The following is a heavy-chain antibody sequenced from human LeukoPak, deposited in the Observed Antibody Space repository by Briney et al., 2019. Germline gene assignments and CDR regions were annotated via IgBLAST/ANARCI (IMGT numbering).Heavy chain of an antibody. D-gene: IGHD6-19*01. CDR2: FYVGDSAT. CDR3: TKTVSCNSGWYGAIDI. Sequence: VDSLKISCKGSGSTFSNCWIAWVRQMPGKCLEWKGIFYVGDSATRYSPSFQGQLSIAGDKSLSTAYLQCSSLKASDTAMYYCTKTVSCNSGWYGAIDIWGQGTMVTVSS. J-gene: IGHJ3*02. V-gene: IGHV5-51*01. CDR1: GSTFSNCW.